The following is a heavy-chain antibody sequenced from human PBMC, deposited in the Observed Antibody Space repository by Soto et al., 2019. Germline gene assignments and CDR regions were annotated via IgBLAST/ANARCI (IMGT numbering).Heavy chain of an antibody. D-gene: IGHD1-26*01. CDR3: XRGGWXGYHDY. CDR1: GYTFTSYG. CDR2: ISAYNGNT. Sequence: QVQLVQSGAEVKKPGASVKVSCKTSGYTFTSYGISWVRXAPXXGLEWMGWISAYNGNTNYAQKLQGRVTMTTDTXXXXXXXXXXXXXXXXXXXYXXXRGGWXGYHDYWGQGTLVTVSS. V-gene: IGHV1-18*01. J-gene: IGHJ4*02.